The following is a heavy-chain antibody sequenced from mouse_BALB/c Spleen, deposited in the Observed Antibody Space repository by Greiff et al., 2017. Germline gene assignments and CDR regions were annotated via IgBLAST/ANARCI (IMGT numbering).Heavy chain of an antibody. CDR1: GFTFSDYY. D-gene: IGHD2-14*01. CDR3: ARDRDYRYDEGAMDY. J-gene: IGHJ4*01. Sequence: EVQLVESGGGLVKPGGSLKLSCAASGFTFSDYYMYWVRQTPEKRLEWVATISDGGSYTYYPDSVKGRFTISRDNAKNNLYLQMSSLKSEDTAMYYCARDRDYRYDEGAMDYWGQGTSVTVSS. CDR2: ISDGGSYT. V-gene: IGHV5-4*02.